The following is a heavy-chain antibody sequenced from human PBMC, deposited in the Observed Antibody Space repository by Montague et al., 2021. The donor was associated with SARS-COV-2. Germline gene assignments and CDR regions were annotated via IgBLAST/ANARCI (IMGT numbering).Heavy chain of an antibody. Sequence: SETLSLTCAVSGASISSSHWWCWIRQPPGKGLEWMGEIYHTGSTXYNPSLKRRVTISVDKSKNQFSLKLSSVTAAATAVYFCARAPLVVSGKNALDIGGQGAMVTVSS. D-gene: IGHD6-19*01. CDR1: GASISSSHW. J-gene: IGHJ3*02. V-gene: IGHV4-4*02. CDR2: IYHTGST. CDR3: ARAPLVVSGKNALDI.